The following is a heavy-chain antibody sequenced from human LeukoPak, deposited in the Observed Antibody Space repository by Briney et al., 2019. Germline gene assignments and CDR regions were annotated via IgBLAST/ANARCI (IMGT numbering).Heavy chain of an antibody. CDR2: MNPNSGNT. D-gene: IGHD5-18*01. V-gene: IGHV1-8*03. CDR3: ARGIYSYGLRVFDY. CDR1: GYTFTSYD. Sequence: ASVKVSCKASGYTFTSYDINWVRQATGQGLEWMGWMNPNSGNTGYAQKFQGRVTITRNTSISTAYMELSSLRSEDTAMYYCARGIYSYGLRVFDYWGQGTLVTVSS. J-gene: IGHJ4*02.